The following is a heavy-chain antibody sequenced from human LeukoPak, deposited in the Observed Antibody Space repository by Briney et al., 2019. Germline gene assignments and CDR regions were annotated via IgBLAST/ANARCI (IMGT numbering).Heavy chain of an antibody. CDR3: AKTGNYHHNWFDP. CDR2: ISFDGSNK. V-gene: IGHV3-30*18. J-gene: IGHJ5*02. CDR1: GFTFSSYT. D-gene: IGHD3-10*01. Sequence: PGGSLRLSCAASGFTFSSYTMHWVRQAPGKGLEWVAVISFDGSNKYYADSVKGRFTISRDSSKNTLFLQMNSLRAEDTAVYYCAKTGNYHHNWFDPWGQGTLVTVSP.